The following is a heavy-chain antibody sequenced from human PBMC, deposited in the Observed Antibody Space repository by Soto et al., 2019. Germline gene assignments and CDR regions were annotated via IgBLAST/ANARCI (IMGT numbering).Heavy chain of an antibody. D-gene: IGHD4-17*01. Sequence: KISCMGSGYSFTSYWMRWWRQMPGKGLEWMGRIDPSDSYTNYSPSFQGHVTISADKSISTAYLQWSSLKASDTAMYYCARHQAVTTQDYYYYGMDVWGQGTRVTVSS. CDR3: ARHQAVTTQDYYYYGMDV. CDR1: GYSFTSYW. CDR2: IDPSDSYT. V-gene: IGHV5-10-1*01. J-gene: IGHJ6*02.